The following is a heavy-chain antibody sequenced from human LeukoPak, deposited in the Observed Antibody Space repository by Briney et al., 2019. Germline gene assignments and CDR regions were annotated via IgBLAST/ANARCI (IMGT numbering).Heavy chain of an antibody. CDR1: GYTSTSYY. CDR3: ARNSSRDFDY. J-gene: IGHJ4*02. CDR2: INPSGGST. V-gene: IGHV1-46*01. D-gene: IGHD5-18*01. Sequence: ASVMVPCKASGYTSTSYYMHWVRQAPGQGLEWMGIINPSGGSTSYAQKFQGRVTMTRDTSTSTVYMELSSLRSEDTAVYYCARNSSRDFDYWGQGTLVTVSS.